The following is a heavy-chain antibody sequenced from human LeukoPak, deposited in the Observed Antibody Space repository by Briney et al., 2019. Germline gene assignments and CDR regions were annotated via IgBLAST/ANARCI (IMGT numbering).Heavy chain of an antibody. V-gene: IGHV3-53*01. CDR2: IYKSGNT. Sequence: PGGSLRLSCAASGFTVSSNDMTRVRQAPGKGLEWASVIYKSGNTFYSDSVKGRFTISRDNSKNAQYLQMDSLRAEDTAVYYCARYTSGSYFDSWGQGTLVTVSS. J-gene: IGHJ4*02. CDR1: GFTVSSND. D-gene: IGHD6-19*01. CDR3: ARYTSGSYFDS.